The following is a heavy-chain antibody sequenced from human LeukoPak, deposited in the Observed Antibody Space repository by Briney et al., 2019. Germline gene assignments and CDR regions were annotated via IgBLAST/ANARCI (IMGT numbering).Heavy chain of an antibody. CDR1: GGTFSSYA. D-gene: IGHD5-18*01. V-gene: IGHV1-69*13. J-gene: IGHJ4*02. CDR3: ASKRGYSYGLDY. CDR2: IVPIFGTA. Sequence: ASVKVSCKASGGTFSSYAISWVRQAPGQGLEWMGGIVPIFGTANYAQKFQGRVTITADESTSTGYMELSSLRSEDTAVYYCASKRGYSYGLDYWGQGTLVTVSS.